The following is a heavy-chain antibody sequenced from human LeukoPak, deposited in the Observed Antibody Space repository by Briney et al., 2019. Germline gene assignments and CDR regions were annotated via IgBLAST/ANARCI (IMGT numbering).Heavy chain of an antibody. CDR2: INPNSGGT. Sequence: ASVKVSCKASGYTFTGYYMHWVRQAPGQGLEWMGWINPNSGGTNYAQKFQGRVTMTRDTSISTAYMELSRLRSDDTAVYYCARANYDSSGYPFDYWGQGTLVTVSS. V-gene: IGHV1-2*02. J-gene: IGHJ4*02. CDR1: GYTFTGYY. D-gene: IGHD3-22*01. CDR3: ARANYDSSGYPFDY.